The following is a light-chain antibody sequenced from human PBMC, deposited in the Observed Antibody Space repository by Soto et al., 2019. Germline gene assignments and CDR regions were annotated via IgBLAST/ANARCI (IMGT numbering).Light chain of an antibody. J-gene: IGLJ2*01. V-gene: IGLV2-14*03. CDR3: SSYTSSSTLI. CDR1: GSDVGGYDY. CDR2: YVS. Sequence: QSALTQPASVSGSPGQSITISCTGTGSDVGGYDYVSWYQHHPGKAPKLMIFYVSTRPSGISIRFSGSKSGNTASLTISGLQAEDEADFYCSSYTSSSTLIFGGGTKLTVL.